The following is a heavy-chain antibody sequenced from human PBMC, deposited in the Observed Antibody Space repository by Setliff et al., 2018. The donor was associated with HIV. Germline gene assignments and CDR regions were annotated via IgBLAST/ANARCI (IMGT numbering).Heavy chain of an antibody. Sequence: ASVKVSCKASGYTFTSYGISWVRQAPGQGLEWMGWISGYNGDTNYAQKLQGRVTMTTDTSTSTAYMELRSLRSDDTAVYYCAAIAAAALKGTFDIWGQGTMVTVSS. V-gene: IGHV1-18*01. D-gene: IGHD6-13*01. CDR1: GYTFTSYG. J-gene: IGHJ3*02. CDR2: ISGYNGDT. CDR3: AAIAAAALKGTFDI.